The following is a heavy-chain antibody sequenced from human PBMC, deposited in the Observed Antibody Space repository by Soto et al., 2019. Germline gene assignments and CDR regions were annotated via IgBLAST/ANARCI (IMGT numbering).Heavy chain of an antibody. D-gene: IGHD2-2*01. V-gene: IGHV3-23*01. CDR1: GFTFSSYA. CDR3: ATRRDASYYYYGMDV. CDR2: ISGSGGST. J-gene: IGHJ6*02. Sequence: EVQLLESGGGLVQPGGSLRLSCAASGFTFSSYAMSWVRQAPGKGLEWVSAISGSGGSTYYADSVKGRFTISRDNSKNTLFLQMNSLRAEDTAVYYCATRRDASYYYYGMDVWGQGTTVIVSS.